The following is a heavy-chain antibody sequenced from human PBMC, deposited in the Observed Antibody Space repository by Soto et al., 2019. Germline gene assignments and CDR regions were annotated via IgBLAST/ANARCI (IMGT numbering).Heavy chain of an antibody. Sequence: AFVLRPEERPVTLTITCRFSGYPLSTSGVDVGWIRQPPGKALEWLALIYWDDDKRYSPSLKSRLTITKDTSKNQVVLTMTNMDPVDTATYHWAPRTGYYLSYRGQGTLVPISS. D-gene: IGHD1-26*01. CDR3: APRTGYYLSY. J-gene: IGHJ4*02. V-gene: IGHV2-5*02. CDR2: IYWDDDK. CDR1: GYPLSTSGVD.